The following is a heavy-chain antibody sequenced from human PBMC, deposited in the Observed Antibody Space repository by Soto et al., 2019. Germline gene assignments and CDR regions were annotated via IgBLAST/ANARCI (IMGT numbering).Heavy chain of an antibody. V-gene: IGHV1-18*01. J-gene: IGHJ5*02. CDR2: ISAYNGNT. CDR3: ARVIYCSGGSCYHWFDP. Sequence: ASVNVSCKASGYTFTSYGISWVRQAPGQGLEWMGWISAYNGNTNYAQKLQGRVTMTTDTSTSTAYMELRSLRSDDTAVYYCARVIYCSGGSCYHWFDPWGQGTLVTVSS. CDR1: GYTFTSYG. D-gene: IGHD2-15*01.